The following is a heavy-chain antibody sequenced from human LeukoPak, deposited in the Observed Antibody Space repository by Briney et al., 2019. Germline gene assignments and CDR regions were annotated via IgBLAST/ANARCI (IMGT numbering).Heavy chain of an antibody. V-gene: IGHV3-23*01. Sequence: PGGSLRLSCAASGFTFISYAMTWVRQAPGKGLEWVSAISGSGGSTYYADSVKGRFTISIDNSKNTLYLQMNSLRADDTAVYYCAKGRYSYGYQRVDHWGQGTLVTVSS. CDR1: GFTFISYA. D-gene: IGHD5-18*01. CDR2: ISGSGGST. J-gene: IGHJ5*02. CDR3: AKGRYSYGYQRVDH.